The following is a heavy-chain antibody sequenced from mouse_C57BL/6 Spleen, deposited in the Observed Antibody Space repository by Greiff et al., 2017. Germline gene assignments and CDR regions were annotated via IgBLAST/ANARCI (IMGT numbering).Heavy chain of an antibody. CDR1: GYTFTDYN. J-gene: IGHJ1*03. D-gene: IGHD2-5*01. CDR2: INPNNGGT. Sequence: VQLKESGPELVKPGASVKMSCKASGYTFTDYNMHWVKQSHGKSLEWIGYINPNNGGTSYNQKFKGKATLTVNKSSSTAYMELRSLTSEDSAVYYCARGYYSNYVWYFDVWGTGTTVTVSS. V-gene: IGHV1-22*01. CDR3: ARGYYSNYVWYFDV.